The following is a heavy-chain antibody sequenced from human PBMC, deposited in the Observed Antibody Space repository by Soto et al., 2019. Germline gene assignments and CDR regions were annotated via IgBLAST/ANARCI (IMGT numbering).Heavy chain of an antibody. CDR3: SRRTVNIRTFYSGLKTHCFDY. CDR2: IYYSGST. D-gene: IGHD6-19*01. Sequence: SETLSLTCAVSGDSMSSSDYYWGWIRQPPGKGLEWIGSIYYSGSTYYNQSLQSRVAISVDTSKNQFSMKLKSVTAADKAIYYCSRRTVNIRTFYSGLKTHCFDYWGQGAPVTVSS. V-gene: IGHV4-39*01. J-gene: IGHJ4*02. CDR1: GDSMSSSDYY.